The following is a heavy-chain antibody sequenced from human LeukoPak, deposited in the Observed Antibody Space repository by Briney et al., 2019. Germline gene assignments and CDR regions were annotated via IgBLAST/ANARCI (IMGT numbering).Heavy chain of an antibody. Sequence: GGSLRPSCSASGFTFSNYAMSWVRQAPGKGLEWISSMSGSGVYTYYADSVRGRFTISRDTSGNKLYLQANSLRAEDTAAYYCGKGLKRDYSVIGDHWGKGTLVLVSS. CDR1: GFTFSNYA. CDR2: MSGSGVYT. CDR3: GKGLKRDYSVIGDH. V-gene: IGHV3-23*01. D-gene: IGHD5/OR15-5a*01. J-gene: IGHJ4*02.